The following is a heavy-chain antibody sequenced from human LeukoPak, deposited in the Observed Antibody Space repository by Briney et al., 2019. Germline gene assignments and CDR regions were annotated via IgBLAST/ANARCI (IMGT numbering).Heavy chain of an antibody. Sequence: SETLSLTCTVSGGSISSSSYYWGWIRQPPGKGLEWIGSIYYSGSTYYNPSLKSRVTISVDTSKNQFSLKLSSVTAADTAVYYCARHVEGDSGCPFFDYWGQGTLVTVSS. CDR2: IYYSGST. D-gene: IGHD3-22*01. CDR3: ARHVEGDSGCPFFDY. J-gene: IGHJ4*02. V-gene: IGHV4-39*01. CDR1: GGSISSSSYY.